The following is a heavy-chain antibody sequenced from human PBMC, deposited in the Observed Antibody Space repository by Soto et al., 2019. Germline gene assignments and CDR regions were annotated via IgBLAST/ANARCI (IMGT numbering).Heavy chain of an antibody. D-gene: IGHD3-22*01. CDR1: GYTFIDYY. V-gene: IGHV1-2*02. CDR2: IIPKSGDT. CDR3: ARGFYDSSGFFYADWFGP. Sequence: QVHLVQSGAEVKKPGASVNVSCKASGYTFIDYYIHWLRQAPGQGPEWMGWIIPKSGDTKYSEKFQGRVAMTRDTSINTAYMEMTSLRSDDTAVYYCARGFYDSSGFFYADWFGPWGQGTLVTVSS. J-gene: IGHJ5*02.